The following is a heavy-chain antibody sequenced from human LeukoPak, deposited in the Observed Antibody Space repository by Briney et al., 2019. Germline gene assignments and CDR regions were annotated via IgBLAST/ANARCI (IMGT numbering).Heavy chain of an antibody. Sequence: SETLSPTCSVSGGSISSGGYYWSWIRQSSGKGLEWIGNIYPGGSTYYNPSLKSRVTVSVDRSKNQFSLKLSSVTAADTAVYYCARMGIVGATADYWGQGTLVTVSS. J-gene: IGHJ4*02. CDR2: IYPGGST. V-gene: IGHV4-30-2*06. D-gene: IGHD1-26*01. CDR3: ARMGIVGATADY. CDR1: GGSISSGGYY.